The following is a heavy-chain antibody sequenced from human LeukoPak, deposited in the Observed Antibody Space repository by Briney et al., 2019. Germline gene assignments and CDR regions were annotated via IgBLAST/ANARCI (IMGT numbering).Heavy chain of an antibody. CDR1: GYTFTSYY. V-gene: IGHV1-46*01. CDR3: ARGPPLYYYDSSGYYKPSFDY. D-gene: IGHD3-22*01. CDR2: INPSGGST. Sequence: ASVKVPCKASGYTFTSYYMHWVRQAPGQGLEWMGIINPSGGSTSYAQKFQGRVTMTRDTSTSTVYMELSSLRSEDTAVYYCARGPPLYYYDSSGYYKPSFDYWGQGTLVTVSS. J-gene: IGHJ4*02.